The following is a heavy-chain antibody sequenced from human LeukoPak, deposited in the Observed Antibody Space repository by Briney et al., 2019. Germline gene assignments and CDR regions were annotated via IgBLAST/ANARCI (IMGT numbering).Heavy chain of an antibody. J-gene: IGHJ3*02. Sequence: PGGSLRLSCAASGFTFSDYYISWIRQAPGQGLEWVSYISSSSSYTNYADSVKGRFTISRDNAKNSLYLQVNSLRAEDTAVYYCARVTTSISGSDAFDIWGQGTMVTVSS. CDR2: ISSSSSYT. CDR3: ARVTTSISGSDAFDI. CDR1: GFTFSDYY. D-gene: IGHD3-10*01. V-gene: IGHV3-11*05.